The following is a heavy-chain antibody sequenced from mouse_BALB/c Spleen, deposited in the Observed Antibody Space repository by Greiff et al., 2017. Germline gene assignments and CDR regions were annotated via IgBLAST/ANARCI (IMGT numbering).Heavy chain of an antibody. CDR2: IYPGNSDT. D-gene: IGHD2-10*02. CDR1: GYTFTSYW. J-gene: IGHJ3*01. V-gene: IGHV1-5*01. Sequence: EVQLQQSGTVLARPGASVKMSCKASGYTFTSYWMHWVKQRPGQGLEWIGAIYPGNSDTSYNQKFKGKAKLTAVTSTGTAYMELSSLTNEDSAVYYCTAGGVWNQAWFAYWGQGTLVTVSA. CDR3: TAGGVWNQAWFAY.